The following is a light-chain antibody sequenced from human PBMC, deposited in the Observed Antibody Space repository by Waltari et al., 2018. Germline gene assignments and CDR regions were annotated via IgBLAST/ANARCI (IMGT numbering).Light chain of an antibody. V-gene: IGLV1-40*01. CDR1: SSNIGAVYD. J-gene: IGLJ3*02. CDR2: DNN. Sequence: QSVLTQSPSVSGAPGPRVTISCTGSSSNIGAVYDLHWYPQPPGTAPKLLIYDNNNRPSGVPDLFSGSKSGTSASLAITGLQAEDEADYYCQSYDSSLSGSWVFGGGTKLTVL. CDR3: QSYDSSLSGSWV.